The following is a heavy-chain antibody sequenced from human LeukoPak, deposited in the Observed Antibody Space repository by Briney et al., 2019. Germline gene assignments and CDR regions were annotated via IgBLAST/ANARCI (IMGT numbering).Heavy chain of an antibody. CDR3: AKDGRRDGYNYSPRYYFDY. D-gene: IGHD5-24*01. Sequence: GGSLRLSCAASGFTFSSYGMHWVRQAPGKGQEWVAVISYDGSNKYYADSVKGRFTISRDNSKNTLYLQMNSLRAEDTAVYYCAKDGRRDGYNYSPRYYFDYWGQGTLVTVSS. CDR2: ISYDGSNK. CDR1: GFTFSSYG. J-gene: IGHJ4*02. V-gene: IGHV3-30*18.